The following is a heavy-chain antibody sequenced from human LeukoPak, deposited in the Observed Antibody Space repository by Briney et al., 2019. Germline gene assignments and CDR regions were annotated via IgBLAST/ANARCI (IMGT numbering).Heavy chain of an antibody. D-gene: IGHD3-22*01. CDR1: AFTFGDYA. J-gene: IGHJ3*02. Sequence: PGRCLRLSCTAAAFTFGDYAMSWFRPAPGKGLEWVSAISGSGGSTYYADSVKGRFTISRDNSKNTLYRQMNSLRAEDTAVYYCAKGYWAMIVHDAFDIWGQGTMVTVSS. V-gene: IGHV3-23*01. CDR3: AKGYWAMIVHDAFDI. CDR2: ISGSGGST.